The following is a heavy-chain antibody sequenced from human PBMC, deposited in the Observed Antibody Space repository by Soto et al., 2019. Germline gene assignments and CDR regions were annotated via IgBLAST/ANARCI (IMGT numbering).Heavy chain of an antibody. D-gene: IGHD6-13*01. J-gene: IGHJ5*02. CDR3: VKNRRAAAMYNWFDT. CDR1: GFTFSSYA. Sequence: EVQLLESGGGLVQPGGSLRLSCTGSGFTFSSYAMNWVRQAPGKGLECVSTISGSGGTTYYADSVKGRFTISRDNSKNTLYRQMSSLRAEDTAVYYCVKNRRAAAMYNWFDTWGQGTLVTVSS. V-gene: IGHV3-23*01. CDR2: ISGSGGTT.